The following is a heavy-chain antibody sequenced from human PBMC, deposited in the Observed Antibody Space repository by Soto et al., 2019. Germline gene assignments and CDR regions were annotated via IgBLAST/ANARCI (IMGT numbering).Heavy chain of an antibody. D-gene: IGHD5-18*01. J-gene: IGHJ6*04. CDR3: ARISSLDRYGYVNCGLDV. Sequence: SETLSLTCSVSGGSIRSYYWSWIRQSPEKGLEWIGYFYHSGNSNYNPSLKSRVTISVDTSKNQLSLSLRSVTAADTAVYFCARISSLDRYGYVNCGLDVCGEGTTVTFYS. CDR1: GGSIRSYY. V-gene: IGHV4-59*01. CDR2: FYHSGNS.